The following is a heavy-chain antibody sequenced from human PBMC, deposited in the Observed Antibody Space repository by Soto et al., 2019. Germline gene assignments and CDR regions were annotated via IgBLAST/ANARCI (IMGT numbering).Heavy chain of an antibody. Sequence: SETLSPTCAVSGASIGTNKWWSWVRQPPGKGLEWIGEVYHSGTTNCNPSLKSRVTISIDKSKNQFSLTLTSMTAADTALYYCAVPGRGDFDYWSQGTLVTVSS. V-gene: IGHV4-4*02. CDR3: AVPGRGDFDY. J-gene: IGHJ4*02. CDR1: GASIGTNKW. CDR2: VYHSGTT. D-gene: IGHD5-12*01.